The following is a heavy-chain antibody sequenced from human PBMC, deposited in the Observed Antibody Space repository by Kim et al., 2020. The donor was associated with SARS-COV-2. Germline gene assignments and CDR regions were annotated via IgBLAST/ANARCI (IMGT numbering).Heavy chain of an antibody. D-gene: IGHD3-22*01. CDR3: ARDYYDSSGPVDY. CDR1: GGSISSGGYY. J-gene: IGHJ4*02. CDR2: IYYSGST. V-gene: IGHV4-31*03. Sequence: SETLSLTCTVSGGSISSGGYYWSWIRQHPGKGLEWIGYIYYSGSTYYNPSLKSRVTISVDTSKNQFSLKLSSVTAADTAVYYCARDYYDSSGPVDYWAREPWSPSPQ.